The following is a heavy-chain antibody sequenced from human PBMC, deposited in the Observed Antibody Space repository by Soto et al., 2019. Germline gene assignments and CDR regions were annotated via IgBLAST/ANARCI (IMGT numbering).Heavy chain of an antibody. Sequence: QVQLVQSGAELKKPGASVNISCQASGFTFSDTLINWVRQGPGQRLEWMGWINPANGNTRYSEPFQGRVTISSLSTASTAYVALSDLTSEDTAVYYCARDIVSVGPRAKEACDVWGQGTMITVSS. J-gene: IGHJ3*01. CDR1: GFTFSDTL. V-gene: IGHV1-3*01. CDR3: ARDIVSVGPRAKEACDV. D-gene: IGHD1-26*01. CDR2: INPANGNT.